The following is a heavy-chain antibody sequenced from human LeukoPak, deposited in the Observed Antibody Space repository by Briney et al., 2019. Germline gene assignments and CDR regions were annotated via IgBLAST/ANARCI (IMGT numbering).Heavy chain of an antibody. J-gene: IGHJ4*02. CDR2: MYYSGST. CDR3: ARGRNYDYVWGSYRLSVSIDY. CDR1: GGSISSRSYY. Sequence: PSETLSLTCTVSGGSISSRSYYWGWIRQPPGKGLEWIGSMYYSGSTYYNPSLKSRVTMSVDTSKNHFSLKLSSVTAADTAVYYCARGRNYDYVWGSYRLSVSIDYWGQGTLVTVSS. D-gene: IGHD3-16*01. V-gene: IGHV4-39*07.